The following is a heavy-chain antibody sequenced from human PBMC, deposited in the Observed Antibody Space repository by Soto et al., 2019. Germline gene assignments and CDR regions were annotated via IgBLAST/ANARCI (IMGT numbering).Heavy chain of an antibody. CDR1: ELMLRTYS. CDR3: VREVEYCTNGVCFPYFDY. Sequence: EAQLVESGGGLVRPGGSLRLSGGASELMLRTYSRNWVGQAPGGGLEWVSSITSSSSTMYYADSVKGRFTITRDNAKNSLYLQMNSLRAEDTAVYYCVREVEYCTNGVCFPYFDYWGQGTLVTVSS. J-gene: IGHJ4*02. CDR2: ITSSSSTM. D-gene: IGHD2-8*01. V-gene: IGHV3-48*01.